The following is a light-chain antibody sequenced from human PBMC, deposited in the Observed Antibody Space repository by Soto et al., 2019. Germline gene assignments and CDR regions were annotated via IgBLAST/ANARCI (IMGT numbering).Light chain of an antibody. CDR2: VVS. J-gene: IGLJ1*01. CDR1: SSDVGGSNY. Sequence: QSVLTQPASVSGSPGQSITISCTGTSSDVGGSNYVSWYQQHPGKAPKLMIYVVSKRPSGVSNRFSGSTSGNTASLTISGLQAEDEADYYCRSYTSSSTYVFGPGTKVTVL. V-gene: IGLV2-14*01. CDR3: RSYTSSSTYV.